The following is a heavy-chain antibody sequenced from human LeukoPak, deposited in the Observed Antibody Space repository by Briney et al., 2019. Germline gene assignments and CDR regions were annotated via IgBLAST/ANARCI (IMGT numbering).Heavy chain of an antibody. CDR1: GFTFSSYA. CDR3: AKDHQYCSSTSYYRDLDY. V-gene: IGHV3-23*01. J-gene: IGHJ4*02. D-gene: IGHD2-2*01. CDR2: ISGSGGST. Sequence: GGSLRLSCAASGFTFSSYAMSWVRQAPGKGLEWVSAISGSGGSTYYADSVKGRFTISRDNSKNTLYLQMNSLRAEDTAVYYCAKDHQYCSSTSYYRDLDYWGQGTLVTVSS.